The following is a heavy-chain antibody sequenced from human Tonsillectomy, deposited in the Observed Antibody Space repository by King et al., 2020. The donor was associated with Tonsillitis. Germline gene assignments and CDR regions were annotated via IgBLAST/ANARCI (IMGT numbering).Heavy chain of an antibody. V-gene: IGHV3-30-3*01. CDR2: ISYDWSNK. CDR3: ARDRYSYGETTIDY. J-gene: IGHJ4*02. Sequence: VQLVQSGGGVVQPGRSLRLSCAASGFTFSSYAMHWVRQAPGQGLGWGAVISYDWSNKYYADSVKGRFTISRDNSKNTLYLQMNSLRAEDTAVYYCARDRYSYGETTIDYWGQGTLVTVSS. D-gene: IGHD5-18*01. CDR1: GFTFSSYA.